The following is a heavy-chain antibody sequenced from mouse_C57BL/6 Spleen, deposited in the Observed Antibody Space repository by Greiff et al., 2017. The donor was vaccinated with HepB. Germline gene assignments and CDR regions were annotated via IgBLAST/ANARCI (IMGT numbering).Heavy chain of an antibody. V-gene: IGHV1-55*01. J-gene: IGHJ3*01. Sequence: VQLQQSGAELVKPGASVKMSCKASGYTFTSYWITWVKQRPGQGLEWIGDIYPGSGSTNYNEKFKSKATLTVDISSSTAYMQLSSLTSADSAVYYCARRDYYVRSRCAYWGQGTLVTVSA. CDR2: IYPGSGST. D-gene: IGHD1-1*01. CDR1: GYTFTSYW. CDR3: ARRDYYVRSRCAY.